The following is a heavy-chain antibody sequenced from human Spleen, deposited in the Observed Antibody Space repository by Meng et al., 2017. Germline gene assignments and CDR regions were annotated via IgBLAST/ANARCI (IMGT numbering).Heavy chain of an antibody. CDR3: ARDRVSRGMDV. Sequence: GGSLRLSCAASGFTFSSYEMNWVRQAPGKGLEWVSYISSSGSTIYYADSVKGRFTISRDNAKNSLFLQMNSLTAEDTAVYYCARDRVSRGMDVWGQGTSVTVSS. CDR1: GFTFSSYE. CDR2: ISSSGSTI. J-gene: IGHJ6*02. V-gene: IGHV3-48*03.